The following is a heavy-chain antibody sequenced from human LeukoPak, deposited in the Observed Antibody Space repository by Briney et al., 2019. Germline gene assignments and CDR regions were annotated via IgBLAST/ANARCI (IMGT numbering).Heavy chain of an antibody. CDR1: GFTFSSYV. D-gene: IGHD3-22*01. CDR3: ANGYFRYYFDY. Sequence: GGSLRLSCAASGFTFSSYVMSWVRQAPGKGPEWVLGISGSGGSTYYADSVKGRFTISRDNSKNTLYLQMNSLRAEDTAVYYCANGYFRYYFDYWGQGTLVTVSS. J-gene: IGHJ4*02. CDR2: ISGSGGST. V-gene: IGHV3-23*01.